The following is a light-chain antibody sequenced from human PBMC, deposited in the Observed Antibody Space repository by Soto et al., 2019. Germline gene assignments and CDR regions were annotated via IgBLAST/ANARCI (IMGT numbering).Light chain of an antibody. V-gene: IGLV2-11*01. CDR2: DVS. CDR1: SSDVGGYNY. Sequence: QAVLTQPRSVSGSPGQSVTISCTGSSSDVGGYNYVSWYQQHPDTAPKLIIYDVSARPSGVPDRFSGSKSGNTASLTITGLQIEDEASYYCCSFAGGSTDVFGGGTKLTVL. J-gene: IGLJ2*01. CDR3: CSFAGGSTDV.